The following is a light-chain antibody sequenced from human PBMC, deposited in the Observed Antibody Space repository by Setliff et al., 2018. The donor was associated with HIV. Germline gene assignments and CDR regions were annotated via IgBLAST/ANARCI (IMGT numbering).Light chain of an antibody. V-gene: IGLV2-14*03. J-gene: IGLJ2*01. CDR2: DVN. CDR1: RGGVGSYNF. Sequence: QSALAQPASVSGSPGQSITISCTGARGGVGSYNFVSWYQQHPGKGPKLIIYDVNNRPSGVSSRFSGSMSGNTASLTISGLQSDDEADYYCASYVSSSTRGFGGGTKVTVL. CDR3: ASYVSSSTRG.